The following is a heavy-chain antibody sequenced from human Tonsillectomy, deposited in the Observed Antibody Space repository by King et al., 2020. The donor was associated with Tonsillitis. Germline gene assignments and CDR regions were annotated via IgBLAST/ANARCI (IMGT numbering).Heavy chain of an antibody. J-gene: IGHJ4*02. V-gene: IGHV4-38-2*01. CDR2: IYHSGST. CDR3: ARAFLVESFDY. Sequence: QLQESGPGLVKPSETLSLTCDVSGYSISSGYYWGWIRQPPGKGLEGIGSIYHSGSTYYNPSLKSRVTISIDTSKNQFSLKLSSVTAADTAVYYCARAFLVESFDYWGQGALVTVSS. CDR1: GYSISSGYY. D-gene: IGHD1-26*01.